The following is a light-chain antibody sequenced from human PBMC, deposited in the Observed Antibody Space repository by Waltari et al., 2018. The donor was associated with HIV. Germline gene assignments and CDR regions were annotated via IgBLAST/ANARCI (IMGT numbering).Light chain of an antibody. J-gene: IGLJ3*02. CDR3: QVWDSRRDWV. CDR1: NIGSKS. Sequence: SNVLTQPPSVSVAPGQTARITCGGNNIGSKSVHWYQQKPGQAPVVVVFDDSDRPSGIPERFSCSNSANTATLTISTVEAGDEADYYCQVWDSRRDWVFGGGTKLTVL. V-gene: IGLV3-21*02. CDR2: DDS.